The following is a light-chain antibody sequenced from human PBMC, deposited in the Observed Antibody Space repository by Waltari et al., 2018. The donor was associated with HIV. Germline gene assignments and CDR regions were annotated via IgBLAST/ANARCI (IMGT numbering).Light chain of an antibody. CDR3: LLSFNGVVV. CDR2: DTT. V-gene: IGLV7-46*01. Sequence: PVVTREPSLTVSPGGPVTLTCAPSTGAVLSGTFPYWFQRRPGQAPKTLIYDTTHSHSWTPARFSGSLLGGQAALTLSGAQFEDEADYFCLLSFNGVVVFGGGTTLTVL. J-gene: IGLJ2*01. CDR1: TGAVLSGTF.